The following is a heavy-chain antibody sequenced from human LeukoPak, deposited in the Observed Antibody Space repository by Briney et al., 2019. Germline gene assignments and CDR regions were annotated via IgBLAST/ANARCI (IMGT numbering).Heavy chain of an antibody. CDR2: ISGSGGST. V-gene: IGHV3-23*01. Sequence: GGSLRLSCAASGFTFSSYAMSWVRQAPGKGLEWVSTISGSGGSTYYADSVKGRFAISRDNSKNTLYLQMNSLRAEDTAVYYCAKNRGYCSGGSCYFDYWGQGTLVTVSS. CDR1: GFTFSSYA. D-gene: IGHD2-15*01. CDR3: AKNRGYCSGGSCYFDY. J-gene: IGHJ4*02.